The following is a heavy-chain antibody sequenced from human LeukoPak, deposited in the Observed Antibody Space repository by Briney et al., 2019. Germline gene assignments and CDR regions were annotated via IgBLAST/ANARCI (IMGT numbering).Heavy chain of an antibody. V-gene: IGHV4-39*07. Sequence: SETLSLTCTVSGGSISSSSYYWGWIRQPPGKGLEWIGSIYYSGSTYYNPSLKSRVTISVDTSKNQFSLKLSSVTAADTAVYYCARERGVVRGYYYDGFDYWGQGTLVTVSS. D-gene: IGHD3-22*01. CDR3: ARERGVVRGYYYDGFDY. CDR2: IYYSGST. J-gene: IGHJ4*02. CDR1: GGSISSSSYY.